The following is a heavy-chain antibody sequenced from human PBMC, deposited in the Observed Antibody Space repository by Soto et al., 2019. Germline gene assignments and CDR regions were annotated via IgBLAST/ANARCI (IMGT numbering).Heavy chain of an antibody. CDR2: IYYSGST. Sequence: ESLSLTCPVSGGSISSYYWSWIRQPPGKGLEWIGYIYYSGSTNYNPSLKSRVTISVDTSKNQFSLKLSSVTAAGTAVYYCARDRANYDFWSGPYYYGMDVWGQGTKVTVYS. V-gene: IGHV4-59*01. J-gene: IGHJ6*02. D-gene: IGHD3-3*01. CDR1: GGSISSYY. CDR3: ARDRANYDFWSGPYYYGMDV.